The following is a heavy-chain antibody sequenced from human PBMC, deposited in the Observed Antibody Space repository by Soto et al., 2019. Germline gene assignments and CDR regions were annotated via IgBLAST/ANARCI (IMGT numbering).Heavy chain of an antibody. V-gene: IGHV1-2*02. D-gene: IGHD3-22*01. CDR1: GYTFTDYF. J-gene: IGHJ4*02. CDR3: ATVTYFYDSSDYPPYYYFDY. CDR2: INAGNGNT. Sequence: ASVKVSCKASGYTFTDYFMNWMRQAPGQRLEWMGWINAGNGNTKYSQKLQGRVTMTRDTSISTAYMELSRLTSGDTAVYYCATVTYFYDSSDYPPYYYFDYWGQGTPVTVSS.